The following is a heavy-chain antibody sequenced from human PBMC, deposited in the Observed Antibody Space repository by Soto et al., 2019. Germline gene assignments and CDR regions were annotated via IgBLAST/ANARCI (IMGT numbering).Heavy chain of an antibody. D-gene: IGHD1-26*01. CDR2: ISSSGST. V-gene: IGHV4-59*02. CDR3: ARDSVIVSAKYHPYCYAMDV. CDR1: GDSVSSHF. Sequence: SETLSLTCSVSGDSVSSHFWNWIRQPPGKGLEWIGYISSSGSTNYNPSLKSRVTISADRSKNQFSLKLISVTSADTALYYCARDSVIVSAKYHPYCYAMDVWGQGTTVTVSS. J-gene: IGHJ6*02.